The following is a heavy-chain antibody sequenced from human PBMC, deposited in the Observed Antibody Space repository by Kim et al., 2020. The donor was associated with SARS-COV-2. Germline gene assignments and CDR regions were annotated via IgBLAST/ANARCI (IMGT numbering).Heavy chain of an antibody. V-gene: IGHV4-34*01. Sequence: SETLSLTCAVYGGSFSGYYWSWIRQPPGKGLEWIGEINHSGSTNYNPSLKSRVTISVDTSKNQFSLKLSSVTAADTAVYYCAREAVARRRWFDPWGQGTLVTVSS. J-gene: IGHJ5*02. CDR1: GGSFSGYY. CDR3: AREAVARRRWFDP. D-gene: IGHD6-19*01. CDR2: INHSGST.